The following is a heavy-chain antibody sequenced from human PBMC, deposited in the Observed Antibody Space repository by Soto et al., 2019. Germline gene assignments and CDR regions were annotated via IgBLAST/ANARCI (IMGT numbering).Heavy chain of an antibody. D-gene: IGHD6-19*01. Sequence: GGSLRLSCAASGFTVSSYGMHWVRQAPGKGLEWVAVISYDGSNKYYADSVKGRFTISRDNSKNTLYLQMNSLRAEDTAVYYCAKEGIAVAGSYYFDYWGQGTLVTVSS. CDR1: GFTVSSYG. CDR3: AKEGIAVAGSYYFDY. V-gene: IGHV3-30*18. J-gene: IGHJ4*02. CDR2: ISYDGSNK.